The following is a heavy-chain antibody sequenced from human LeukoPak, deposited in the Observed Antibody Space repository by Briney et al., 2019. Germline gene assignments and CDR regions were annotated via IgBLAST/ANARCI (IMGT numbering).Heavy chain of an antibody. J-gene: IGHJ4*02. D-gene: IGHD1-26*01. CDR3: ASERGELLNY. CDR1: GGSISSSSYY. V-gene: IGHV4-39*01. CDR2: IYYSGST. Sequence: SETLSLTCTVSGGSISSSSYYWGWIRQPPGKGLEWIGSIYYSGSTYYNPSLKSRVTISVDTSKNPFSLKLSSVTAADTAVYYCASERGELLNYWGQGTLVTVSS.